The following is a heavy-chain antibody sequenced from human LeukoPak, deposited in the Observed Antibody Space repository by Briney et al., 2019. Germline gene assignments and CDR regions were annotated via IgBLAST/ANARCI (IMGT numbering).Heavy chain of an antibody. D-gene: IGHD6-19*01. CDR1: GDSISTSSYY. CDR3: ARDKRVAVAGTYIYYYYMDV. J-gene: IGHJ6*03. CDR2: IYYSGST. V-gene: IGHV4-39*07. Sequence: SETLSLTCSVSGDSISTSSYYWGWIRQPPGKGLEWIGTIYYSGSTNYNPSLKSRVTMSVDTSKNQFSLKLSSVTAADTAVYYCARDKRVAVAGTYIYYYYMDVWGNGTTVTISS.